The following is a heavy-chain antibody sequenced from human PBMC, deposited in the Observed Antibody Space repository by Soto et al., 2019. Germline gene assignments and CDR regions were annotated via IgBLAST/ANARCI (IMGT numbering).Heavy chain of an antibody. Sequence: ASVKVSCKASGYTFTGYYMHWVRQAPGQGLEWMGWINPNSGGTNYAQKFQGRVTITRDTSASTAYMELSSLRSEDTTVYYCARGPASSSSDYYYMDVWGKGTTVTVSS. CDR1: GYTFTGYY. CDR3: ARGPASSSSDYYYMDV. V-gene: IGHV1-2*02. J-gene: IGHJ6*03. D-gene: IGHD6-13*01. CDR2: INPNSGGT.